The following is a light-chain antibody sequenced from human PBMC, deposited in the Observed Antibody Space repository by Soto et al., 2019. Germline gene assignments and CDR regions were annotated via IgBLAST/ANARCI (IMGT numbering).Light chain of an antibody. V-gene: IGKV3-20*01. J-gene: IGKJ5*01. CDR1: QTINSNY. CDR3: QQYGTSPLT. Sequence: EIVLTQSPGTLSLSPGERATLSCRASQTINSNYLVWFQQKPGQAPRLLIYGASSRATGIPDRFTGSGSGTDFTLTISRLEPEDFAVYYCQQYGTSPLTFGQGTRLEIK. CDR2: GAS.